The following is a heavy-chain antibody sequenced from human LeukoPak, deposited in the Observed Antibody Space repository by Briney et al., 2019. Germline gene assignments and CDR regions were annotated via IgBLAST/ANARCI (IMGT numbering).Heavy chain of an antibody. CDR3: ARGSTLRGYSYAFLDS. Sequence: GGSVRLSCAASAFTVSYHYMSWVRQAPGKGLEWISVIYTGGNTYYADSVKGRFAISRDTSKNTLYLQMNSVRVEDTALYYCARGSTLRGYSYAFLDSWGQGTLVTVSS. J-gene: IGHJ4*02. CDR1: AFTVSYHY. CDR2: IYTGGNT. D-gene: IGHD5-18*01. V-gene: IGHV3-66*01.